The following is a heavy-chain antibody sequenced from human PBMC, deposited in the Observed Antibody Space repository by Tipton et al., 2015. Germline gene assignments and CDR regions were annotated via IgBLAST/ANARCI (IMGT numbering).Heavy chain of an antibody. CDR3: VREGEPGLGKHYYYGMDV. V-gene: IGHV3-23*01. Sequence: SLRLSCAASGFTFNTYALAWVRQAPGKGLEWVSGIGGSGDTTYYADSVKGRFTISRENDKNSLFLQMNSLRVGDTAVYFCVREGEPGLGKHYYYGMDVWGQGTTVTVSS. CDR1: GFTFNTYA. J-gene: IGHJ6*02. D-gene: IGHD3-16*01. CDR2: IGGSGDTT.